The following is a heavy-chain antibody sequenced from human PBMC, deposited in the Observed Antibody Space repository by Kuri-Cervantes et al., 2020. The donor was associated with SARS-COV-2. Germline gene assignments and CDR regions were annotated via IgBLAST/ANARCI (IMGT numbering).Heavy chain of an antibody. CDR1: GGSISSGGYY. CDR2: IYYSGST. D-gene: IGHD2-2*01. J-gene: IGHJ6*04. V-gene: IGHV4-31*03. Sequence: LRLSCTVSGGSISSGGYYWSWIRQRPGKGLEWIGCIYYSGSTYYNPSLKSRVTIAVGTSKLQFYLKLSSVTAADTAVYYGARVIVVVPAALDVWGKGTTVTVSS. CDR3: ARVIVVVPAALDV.